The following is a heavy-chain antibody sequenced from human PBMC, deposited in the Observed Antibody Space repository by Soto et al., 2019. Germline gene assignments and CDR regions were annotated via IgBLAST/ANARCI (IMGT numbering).Heavy chain of an antibody. V-gene: IGHV1-18*01. Sequence: GASVKVSCKASGYTFTSYGISWVRQAPGQGLEWMGWISAYNGNTNYAQKLQGRVTMTTDTSTSTAYMELRSLRSDDTAVYYCARGIDTAMVSPPFDYWGQGTLVTVSS. D-gene: IGHD5-18*01. CDR2: ISAYNGNT. CDR1: GYTFTSYG. CDR3: ARGIDTAMVSPPFDY. J-gene: IGHJ4*02.